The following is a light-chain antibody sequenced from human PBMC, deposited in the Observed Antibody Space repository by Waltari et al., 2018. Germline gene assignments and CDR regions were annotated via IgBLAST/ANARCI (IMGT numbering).Light chain of an antibody. J-gene: IGLJ2*01. CDR2: DVT. Sequence: SALTQPASVSGSPGQSITISCTGTSSDVGDYNYVSWYQQHPGKAPKLMIYDVTKRPSGVSNRFSGSKSGNTASLTISGLQAEDEGDYYCCSYAGSSTFAFGGGTKLTVL. CDR1: SSDVGDYNY. CDR3: CSYAGSSTFA. V-gene: IGLV2-23*02.